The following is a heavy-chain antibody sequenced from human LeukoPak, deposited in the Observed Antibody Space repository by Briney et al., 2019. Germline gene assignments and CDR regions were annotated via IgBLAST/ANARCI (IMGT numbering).Heavy chain of an antibody. J-gene: IGHJ6*02. CDR3: ARRQLLSSYYYGMDV. CDR2: IYPGDSDT. CDR1: GYSFTSYW. Sequence: GESLQISCKGSGYSFTSYWIGWVRQMPGKGLEWMGIIYPGDSDTTYSPSFQGHVTISADKSISTAYLQWSSLKASDTAMYYCARRQLLSSYYYGMDVWGQGTTVTVSS. D-gene: IGHD2-2*01. V-gene: IGHV5-51*01.